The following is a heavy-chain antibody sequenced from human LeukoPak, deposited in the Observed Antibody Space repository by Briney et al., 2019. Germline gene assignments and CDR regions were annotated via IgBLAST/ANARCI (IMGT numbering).Heavy chain of an antibody. J-gene: IGHJ4*02. CDR1: GFTFSNYV. CDR2: ISDSGGYT. D-gene: IGHD5-18*01. CDR3: VKGVLGYPVPFLDS. Sequence: GGSLRLSCAASGFTFSNYVMSWVRQASGKGLEWVSSISDSGGYTYYADSVKGRFTISRDNSKNTLYLQMNSLRAEDTAIFYCVKGVLGYPVPFLDSWGQGTLVTVSS. V-gene: IGHV3-23*01.